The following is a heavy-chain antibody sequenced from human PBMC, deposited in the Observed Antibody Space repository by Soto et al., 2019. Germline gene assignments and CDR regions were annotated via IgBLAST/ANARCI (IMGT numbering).Heavy chain of an antibody. D-gene: IGHD5-18*01. CDR2: ISYDGSNK. CDR3: AKVPSWIQLWYFDY. J-gene: IGHJ4*02. Sequence: QVQLVESGGGVVQPGRSLRLSCAASGFTFSSYGMHWVRQAPGKGLEWVAVISYDGSNKYYADSVKGRFTISRDNSKNTLYLQMNSLRAEDTAVYYCAKVPSWIQLWYFDYWGQGTLVTVSS. V-gene: IGHV3-30*18. CDR1: GFTFSSYG.